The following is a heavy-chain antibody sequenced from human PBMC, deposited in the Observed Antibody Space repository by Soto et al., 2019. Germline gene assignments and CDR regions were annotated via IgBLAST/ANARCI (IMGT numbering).Heavy chain of an antibody. CDR2: ISGGGGST. CDR1: GFTFSNYA. V-gene: IGHV3-23*01. CDR3: AKKMAGNYYYAMDV. J-gene: IGHJ6*01. Sequence: GGSLRLSCAASGFTFSNYAMNWVRQAPGKGLEWVSVISGGGGSTYYADSVKGRFTISRDNSKNTLSLQMNSLRAEDTAVYYCAKKMAGNYYYAMDVWGQGTTVTVSS. D-gene: IGHD6-19*01.